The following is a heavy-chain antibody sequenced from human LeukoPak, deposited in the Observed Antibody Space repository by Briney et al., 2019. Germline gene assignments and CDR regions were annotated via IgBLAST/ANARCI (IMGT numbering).Heavy chain of an antibody. V-gene: IGHV3-30*03. J-gene: IGHJ4*02. Sequence: GGSLRLSCAASGFTFSSYGVHWVRQAPGKGLEWVAVVSDRGTTVYYSDSVKGRFTISRDNSKNTLFLQMNSLRDEDTAVYYCARIAAAPGDYWGQGTLVTVSS. CDR3: ARIAAAPGDY. CDR1: GFTFSSYG. CDR2: VSDRGTTV. D-gene: IGHD6-13*01.